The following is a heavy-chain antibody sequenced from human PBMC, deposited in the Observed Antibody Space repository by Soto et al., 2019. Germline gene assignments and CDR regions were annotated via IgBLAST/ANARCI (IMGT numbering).Heavy chain of an antibody. Sequence: GGSLRLSCAASGFTFSSYAMSWVRQAPGKGLEWVSAISGSGGSTYYADSVKGRFTISRDNSKNTLYLQMNSLRAEDTAVYYCAKVVRSIVATIEIYDSSGYDYWGQGTLVTVSS. J-gene: IGHJ4*02. V-gene: IGHV3-23*01. CDR1: GFTFSSYA. CDR2: ISGSGGST. D-gene: IGHD3-22*01. CDR3: AKVVRSIVATIEIYDSSGYDY.